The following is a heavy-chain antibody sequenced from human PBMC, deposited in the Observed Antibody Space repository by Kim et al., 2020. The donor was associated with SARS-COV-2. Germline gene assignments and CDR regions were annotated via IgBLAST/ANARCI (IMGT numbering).Heavy chain of an antibody. J-gene: IGHJ6*02. D-gene: IGHD2-2*01. V-gene: IGHV4-31*02. Sequence: SRVTISVDTSKNQFSLKLSSVTAAATAVYYCARDLPLPAAPYYYYYGMDVWGQGTTVTVSS. CDR3: ARDLPLPAAPYYYYYGMDV.